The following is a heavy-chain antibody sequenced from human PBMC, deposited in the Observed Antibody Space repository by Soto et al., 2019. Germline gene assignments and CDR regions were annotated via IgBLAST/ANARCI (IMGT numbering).Heavy chain of an antibody. Sequence: QVQLVQSGAEVKKPGSSVKVSCKAPGGTFSSYAISWVRQAPGQGLEWMGGIIPIFGTAKYAQKFQGRVTITADESTSTGYMELSSLRSEDTAVYYCARSQGGSSSLDIYSYYYYGMDVWGQGTTVTVSS. CDR3: ARSQGGSSSLDIYSYYYYGMDV. D-gene: IGHD2-15*01. J-gene: IGHJ6*02. CDR2: IIPIFGTA. V-gene: IGHV1-69*01. CDR1: GGTFSSYA.